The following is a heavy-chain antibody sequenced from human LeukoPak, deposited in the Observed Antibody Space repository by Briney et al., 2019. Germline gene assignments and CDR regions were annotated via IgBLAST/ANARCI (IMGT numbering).Heavy chain of an antibody. J-gene: IGHJ4*02. CDR2: IYYSGST. CDR1: GGSISSYY. D-gene: IGHD6-19*01. Sequence: KPSETLSLTCTVSGGSISSYYWSWIRQPPGKGLEWIGYIYYSGSTSYSPSLTSRVTISVDTSKNQFSLRLTSVTAADTAVYYCARQRIAVTFDYWGQGTLVTVFS. V-gene: IGHV4-59*08. CDR3: ARQRIAVTFDY.